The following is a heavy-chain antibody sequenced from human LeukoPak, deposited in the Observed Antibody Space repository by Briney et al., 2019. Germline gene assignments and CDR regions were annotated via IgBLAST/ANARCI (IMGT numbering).Heavy chain of an antibody. CDR1: GFSFDASA. CDR2: ISTNSGTM. D-gene: IGHD3-10*01. CDR3: AKDRDSGSSYRKYFQH. V-gene: IGHV3-9*01. J-gene: IGHJ1*01. Sequence: SLRLCCAASGFSFDASAMHWVRQPPGKGLEWVSGISTNSGTMGYADSVKGRFTISRDNAKNSLYLQMDSLRAEDTALYYCAKDRDSGSSYRKYFQHWGQGTLVTVSS.